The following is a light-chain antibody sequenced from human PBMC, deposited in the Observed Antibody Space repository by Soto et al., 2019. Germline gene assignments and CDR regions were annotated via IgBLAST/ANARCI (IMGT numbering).Light chain of an antibody. Sequence: IVLTQSPGTLSLSHEERATLSCKASQSFSSSYLAWYQQKPGQAPRLLIYGASSRATGIPDRFSGNGSGTDFTLTISRLEPEDFAVYYCQQYGTSPVTSGQVTRLAIK. J-gene: IGKJ5*01. CDR3: QQYGTSPVT. V-gene: IGKV3-20*01. CDR1: QSFSSSY. CDR2: GAS.